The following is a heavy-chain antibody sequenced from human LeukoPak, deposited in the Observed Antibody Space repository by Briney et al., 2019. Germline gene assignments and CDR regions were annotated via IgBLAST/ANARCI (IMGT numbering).Heavy chain of an antibody. CDR2: IIPIFGTA. CDR1: GGTFSSYA. CDR3: AREGYSGYDSGY. D-gene: IGHD5-12*01. Sequence: SVKVSCKASGGTFSSYAISWMRQAPGQGLEWMGGIIPIFGTANYAQKFQGRVTITADESTSTAYMELSSLRSEDTAVYYCAREGYSGYDSGYWGQGTLVTVSS. J-gene: IGHJ4*02. V-gene: IGHV1-69*13.